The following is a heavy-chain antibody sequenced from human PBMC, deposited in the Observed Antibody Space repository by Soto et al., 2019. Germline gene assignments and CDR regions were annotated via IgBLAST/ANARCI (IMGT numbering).Heavy chain of an antibody. D-gene: IGHD5-18*01. Sequence: PSETLSLTCTVSGGSVSGGGYYWTWIRQPPGKGLEWIGYIHYSGNTNYNPSLKSRVTISVDTSKNQFSLKLTSVTAADAAVYYCARDIRGYSRAFDYWGQGTLVTV. V-gene: IGHV4-61*08. J-gene: IGHJ4*02. CDR2: IHYSGNT. CDR1: GGSVSGGGYY. CDR3: ARDIRGYSRAFDY.